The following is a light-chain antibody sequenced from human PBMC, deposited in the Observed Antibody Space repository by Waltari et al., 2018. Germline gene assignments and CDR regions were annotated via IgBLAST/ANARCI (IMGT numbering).Light chain of an antibody. J-gene: IGKJ4*01. Sequence: DIGLTQSPGTLSLSAGEGATLSCRASQSVTSISLSWYQQKLGQAPRLLIYGTSSRATGIPDRFSGSGSGTDFTLTISRLEPEDFAVYYCQQYDGEVVTFGGGTKVEI. CDR3: QQYDGEVVT. V-gene: IGKV3-20*01. CDR2: GTS. CDR1: QSVTSIS.